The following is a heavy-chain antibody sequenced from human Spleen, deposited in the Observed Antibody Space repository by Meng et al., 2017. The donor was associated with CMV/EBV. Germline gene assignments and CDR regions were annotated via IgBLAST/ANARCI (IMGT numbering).Heavy chain of an antibody. J-gene: IGHJ5*02. CDR2: ISPYNGDT. CDR3: ARDIEYCSGTGCYEDCFDP. Sequence: FTNSDINWVRQAPGQGLEWMGWISPYNGDTNYARNLRGRVTMTTDTPTSTAYMELRSLRSDDTAVYYCARDIEYCSGTGCYEDCFDPWGQGTLVTVSS. D-gene: IGHD2-2*01. V-gene: IGHV1-18*04. CDR1: FTNSD.